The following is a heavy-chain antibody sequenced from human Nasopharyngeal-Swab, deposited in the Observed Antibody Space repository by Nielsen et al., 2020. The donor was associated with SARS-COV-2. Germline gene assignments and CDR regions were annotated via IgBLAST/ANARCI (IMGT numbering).Heavy chain of an antibody. Sequence: GESLKISCAASGFTFSSYAMHWVRQAPGKGLEWVAVISYDGSNKYYADSVKGRFTISRDNSKNTLYLQMNSLRAEDTAVYYCARSYEYYYGSGSYYKGAQDYWGQGTLVTVSS. J-gene: IGHJ4*02. CDR3: ARSYEYYYGSGSYYKGAQDY. CDR1: GFTFSSYA. CDR2: ISYDGSNK. D-gene: IGHD3-10*01. V-gene: IGHV3-30*04.